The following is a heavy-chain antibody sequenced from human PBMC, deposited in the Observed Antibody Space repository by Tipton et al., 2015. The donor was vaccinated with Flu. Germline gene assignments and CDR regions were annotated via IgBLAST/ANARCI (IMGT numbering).Heavy chain of an antibody. V-gene: IGHV4-31*11. D-gene: IGHD1-26*01. CDR3: ASYDPPYYLSS. J-gene: IGHJ4*02. CDR2: IDYSGTP. Sequence: TLSLTCAVSDGAVTSGSYYWTWVRQHPEKGLEWIGHIDYSGTPEYNPSLRSRVSISLDTSKSQFSLRLRSMTAADTAIYYCASYDPPYYLSSWGQGTLVTVSS. CDR1: DGAVTSGSYY.